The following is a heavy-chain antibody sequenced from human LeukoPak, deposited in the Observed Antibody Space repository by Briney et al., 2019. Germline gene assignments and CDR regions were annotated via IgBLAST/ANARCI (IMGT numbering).Heavy chain of an antibody. CDR1: GFPFETNA. J-gene: IGHJ6*02. Sequence: GGSLRLSCATSGFPFETNAMSWVRQAPGKGLEWVAVISYDGSNKYYADSVKGRFTISRDNSKNTLYLQMNSLRAEDTAVYYCARSTTLLLWFGELYNYGMDVWGQGTTVTVSS. D-gene: IGHD3-10*01. CDR2: ISYDGSNK. CDR3: ARSTTLLLWFGELYNYGMDV. V-gene: IGHV3-30*04.